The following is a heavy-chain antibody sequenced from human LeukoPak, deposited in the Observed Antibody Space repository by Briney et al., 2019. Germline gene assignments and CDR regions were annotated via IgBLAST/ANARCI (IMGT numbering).Heavy chain of an antibody. CDR1: GGSISSSSYY. V-gene: IGHV4-39*02. Sequence: PSETLSLTCTVSGGSISSSSYYWGWIRQPPGKGLEWIGSIYYSGSTYYNPSLKSRVTISVDTSKNQFSLKLSSVTAADTAVYYCARDYRHKWVGWNPSAYWGQGTLVTVSS. CDR3: ARDYRHKWVGWNPSAY. D-gene: IGHD1-1*01. J-gene: IGHJ4*02. CDR2: IYYSGST.